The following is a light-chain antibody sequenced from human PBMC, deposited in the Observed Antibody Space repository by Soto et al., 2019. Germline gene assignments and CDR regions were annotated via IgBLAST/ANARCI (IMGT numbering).Light chain of an antibody. J-gene: IGLJ3*02. CDR1: SSDVGGYNY. CDR2: EVS. Sequence: QSALTQPPSASGSPGQSVTISCTGTSSDVGGYNYVSWYQQHPGKAPKLMIYEVSKRPSGVPDRFSGSKSGNTASLTVSGLQAEDVAHYYCSSYAGSNNSLFGGGTMLTVL. CDR3: SSYAGSNNSL. V-gene: IGLV2-8*01.